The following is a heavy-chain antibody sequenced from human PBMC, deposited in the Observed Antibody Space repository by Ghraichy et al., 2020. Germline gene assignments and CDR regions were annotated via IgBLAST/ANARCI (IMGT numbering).Heavy chain of an antibody. D-gene: IGHD3-10*01. CDR1: GANFINPG. CDR3: ARGGLSVADGLDV. V-gene: IGHV1-18*01. Sequence: ASVKVSCKVSGANFINPGTSWERQAPGQGLEWMSWISVYTGAINYAQNFQGRVTMTTDTSTSTVYMQLRSLTSDDSAVYYCARGGLSVADGLDVWGQGTTVTVSS. CDR2: ISVYTGAI. J-gene: IGHJ6*02.